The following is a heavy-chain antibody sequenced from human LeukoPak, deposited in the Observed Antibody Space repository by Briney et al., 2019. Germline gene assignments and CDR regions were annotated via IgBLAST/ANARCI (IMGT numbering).Heavy chain of an antibody. J-gene: IGHJ4*02. CDR2: ISSNSGGT. Sequence: ASVKVSCKASGYTFTGYYMHWVRQAPGQGLEWMGWISSNSGGTNYAQKFQGRVTMTRDTSISTAYMELSRPRSDDTAVYYCARDLVGATRDLPEDYWGQGTLVTVSS. CDR3: ARDLVGATRDLPEDY. V-gene: IGHV1-2*02. D-gene: IGHD1-26*01. CDR1: GYTFTGYY.